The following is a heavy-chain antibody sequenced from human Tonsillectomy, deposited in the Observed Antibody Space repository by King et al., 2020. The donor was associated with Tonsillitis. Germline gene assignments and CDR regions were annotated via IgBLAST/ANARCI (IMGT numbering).Heavy chain of an antibody. CDR1: GFSISDYY. J-gene: IGHJ4*02. CDR3: TRDPSGYDFPFDS. V-gene: IGHV3-11*01. CDR2: ISSGGITT. Sequence: VQLVESGGGLVKPGGSLRLSCAASGFSISDYYMSWIRQAPGKGLERISYISSGGITTYYVDSVKGRFTISRDNAKNSLSLQMNSLRADDTAIYYCTRDPSGYDFPFDSWGQGTLVTVSS. D-gene: IGHD5-12*01.